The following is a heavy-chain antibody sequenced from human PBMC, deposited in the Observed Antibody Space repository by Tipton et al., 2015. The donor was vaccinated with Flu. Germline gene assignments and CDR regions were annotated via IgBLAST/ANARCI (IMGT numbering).Heavy chain of an antibody. CDR1: GYTFSNYG. CDR3: ARDRGSYNIHLEYHYYYGMDV. D-gene: IGHD1-26*01. V-gene: IGHV1-18*01. J-gene: IGHJ6*02. CDR2: ISGYDGDT. Sequence: QLVPSGVEVKKPGASVKVSCKASGYTFSNYGITWVRQAPGQGLEWMGWISGYDGDTNYAEKLQGRVTMTTDTSTNTAYMELRSLKSDDTAMYYCARDRGSYNIHLEYHYYYGMDVWGQGTTVTVSS.